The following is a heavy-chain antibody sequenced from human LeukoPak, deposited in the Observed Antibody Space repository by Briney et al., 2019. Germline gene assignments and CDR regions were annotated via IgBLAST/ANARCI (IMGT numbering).Heavy chain of an antibody. V-gene: IGHV4-39*01. CDR1: GGSISSSSYY. CDR2: IYYSGST. Sequence: PSETLSLTCTVSGGSISSSSYYWGWIRQPPGKGLEWIGRIYYSGSTYYNPSLKSRVTISVDTSKNQFSLKLSSVTAADTAVYYCASTEAGSGSLPTYYYYMDVWGKGTTVTVSS. J-gene: IGHJ6*03. CDR3: ASTEAGSGSLPTYYYYMDV. D-gene: IGHD3-10*01.